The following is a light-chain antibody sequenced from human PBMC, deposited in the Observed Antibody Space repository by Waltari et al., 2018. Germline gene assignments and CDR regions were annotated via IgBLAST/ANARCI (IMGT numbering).Light chain of an antibody. V-gene: IGLV3-21*04. CDR1: NIGTKS. CDR3: QVWDFTSDHLV. CDR2: YDR. J-gene: IGLJ2*01. Sequence: SYVLTQPPSVSVAPGQTARISCGGNNIGTKSVHWYQQKPGQAPVFLIYYDRDRASGIPERFSGSNAGNTATLTISRVEAGDEADYFCQVWDFTSDHLVFGGGTKLTVL.